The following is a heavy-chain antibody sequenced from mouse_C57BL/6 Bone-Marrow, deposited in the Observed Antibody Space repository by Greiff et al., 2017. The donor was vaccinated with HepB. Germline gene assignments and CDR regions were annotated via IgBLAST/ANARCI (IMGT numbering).Heavy chain of an antibody. Sequence: EVKLVESGGGLVKPGGSLKLSCAASGFTFSSYAMSWVRQTPEKRLEWVATISDGGSYTYYPDNVKGRFTISRDNAKNNLYLQMSHLKSEDTAMYYCAREGNYYGSSRFDYWGQGTTLTVSS. CDR1: GFTFSSYA. J-gene: IGHJ2*01. CDR2: ISDGGSYT. CDR3: AREGNYYGSSRFDY. V-gene: IGHV5-4*01. D-gene: IGHD1-1*01.